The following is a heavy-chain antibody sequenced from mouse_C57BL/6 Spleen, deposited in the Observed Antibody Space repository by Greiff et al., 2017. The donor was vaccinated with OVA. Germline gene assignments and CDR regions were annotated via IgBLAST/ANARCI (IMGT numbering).Heavy chain of an antibody. J-gene: IGHJ3*01. V-gene: IGHV1-76*01. D-gene: IGHD2-1*01. CDR2: IYPGSGNT. CDR3: AGGNSAY. Sequence: QVQLKQSGAELVRPGASVKLSCKASGYTFTDYYINWVKQRPGQGLEWIARIYPGSGNTYYNEKFKGKATLTAEKSSSTAYMQLSSLASEDSAVYFCAGGNSAYWGQGTLVTVSA. CDR1: GYTFTDYY.